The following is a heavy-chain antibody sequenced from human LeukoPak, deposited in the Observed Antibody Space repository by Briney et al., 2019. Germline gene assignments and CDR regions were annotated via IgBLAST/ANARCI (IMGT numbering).Heavy chain of an antibody. Sequence: ASVKVSCKASGYTFTSYDINWVRQATGQGLEWMGWMNPNSGNTGYAQKFQGRVTITRNTSISTAYMELSSLRSEDTAVYYCARRYCSSTSCYYYYMGVWGKGTTVTVSS. V-gene: IGHV1-8*03. CDR1: GYTFTSYD. D-gene: IGHD2-2*01. J-gene: IGHJ6*03. CDR2: MNPNSGNT. CDR3: ARRYCSSTSCYYYYMGV.